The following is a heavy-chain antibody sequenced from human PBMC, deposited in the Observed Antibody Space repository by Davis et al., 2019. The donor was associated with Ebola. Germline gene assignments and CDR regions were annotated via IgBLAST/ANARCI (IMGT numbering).Heavy chain of an antibody. Sequence: GESLKISCTASGFSFGGYALSWFRQAPGKGLEWVAVIWYDGSNKYYADSVKGRFTISRDNSKNTLYLQMNSLRAEDTAVYYCARAPFYSGSYGSAFDYWGQGTLVTVSS. V-gene: IGHV3-33*01. CDR3: ARAPFYSGSYGSAFDY. CDR1: GFSFGGYA. CDR2: IWYDGSNK. D-gene: IGHD1-26*01. J-gene: IGHJ4*02.